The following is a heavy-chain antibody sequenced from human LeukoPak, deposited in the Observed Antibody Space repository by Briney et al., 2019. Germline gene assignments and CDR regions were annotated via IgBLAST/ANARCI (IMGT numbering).Heavy chain of an antibody. CDR2: IRFDGSNK. CDR3: AKDRGPFIAAIDY. J-gene: IGHJ4*02. Sequence: PGGSLSLSCVTSGFIFSSYGMHWVRQAPGKGLEWLAFIRFDGSNKYYSNSVEARFTISRDNSKNTLYLQMNSLRAEDTAVYYCAKDRGPFIAAIDYWGQGTLVTVSS. CDR1: GFIFSSYG. V-gene: IGHV3-30*02. D-gene: IGHD6-25*01.